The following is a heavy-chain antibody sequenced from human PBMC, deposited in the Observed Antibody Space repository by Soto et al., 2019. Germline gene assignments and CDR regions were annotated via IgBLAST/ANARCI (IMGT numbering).Heavy chain of an antibody. V-gene: IGHV3-9*01. Sequence: GGSLRLSCAASGFTFDDYAMHWVRQAPGKGLEWVSGISWNSGSIGYADSVKGRFTISRDNARNSLYLQMNSLRAEDTALYYCAKDIPPAGFLEWLLSRFRLSFMAESEADSDYWGQGTLVTVSS. CDR3: AKDIPPAGFLEWLLSRFRLSFMAESEADSDY. CDR1: GFTFDDYA. J-gene: IGHJ4*02. D-gene: IGHD3-3*01. CDR2: ISWNSGSI.